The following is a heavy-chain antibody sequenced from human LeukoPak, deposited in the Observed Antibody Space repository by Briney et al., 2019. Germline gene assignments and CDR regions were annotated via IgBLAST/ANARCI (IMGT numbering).Heavy chain of an antibody. V-gene: IGHV7-4-1*02. CDR2: INTNTGNP. J-gene: IGHJ5*02. CDR1: GYTFTSYA. CDR3: ARESWFDP. Sequence: GGSLRLSCAASGYTFTSYAMNWVRQAPGQGLEWMGWINTNTGNPTYAQGFTGRFVFSLDTSVSTAYLQISSLKAEDTAVYYCARESWFDPWGRGTLVTVSS.